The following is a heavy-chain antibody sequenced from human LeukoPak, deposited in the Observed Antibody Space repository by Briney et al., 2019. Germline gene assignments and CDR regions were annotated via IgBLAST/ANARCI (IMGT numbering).Heavy chain of an antibody. Sequence: SETLSLTCTVSGGSISSSSYYWGWIRQPPGKGLEWIGSIYYSGSTYYNPSLKSRVTISVDTSKNQFSLKLSSVTAAVTAVYYCARAAYCGGDCYYPAAFDIWGQGTMVTVSS. CDR1: GGSISSSSYY. D-gene: IGHD2-21*02. V-gene: IGHV4-39*07. CDR3: ARAAYCGGDCYYPAAFDI. J-gene: IGHJ3*02. CDR2: IYYSGST.